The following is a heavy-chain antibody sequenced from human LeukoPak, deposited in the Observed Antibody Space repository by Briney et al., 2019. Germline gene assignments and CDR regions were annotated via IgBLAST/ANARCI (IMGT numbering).Heavy chain of an antibody. CDR1: GFTFSSYA. J-gene: IGHJ4*02. CDR2: ISYDGSNK. Sequence: GGSLRLSCAASGFTFSSYAMHWVRQAPGKGLEWVAIISYDGSNKYYADSVKGRFTISRDNSKSTLYLQMNSLRAEDTAVYYCARSKSSSSPNSDYWGQGTLVTVSS. D-gene: IGHD6-6*01. V-gene: IGHV3-30-3*01. CDR3: ARSKSSSSPNSDY.